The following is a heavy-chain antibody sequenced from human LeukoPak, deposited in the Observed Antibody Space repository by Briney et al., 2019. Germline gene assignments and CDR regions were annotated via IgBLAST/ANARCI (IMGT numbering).Heavy chain of an antibody. CDR2: ISYDGSDQ. Sequence: GRSLRLSCAASRFPFSSYGMHWVRQAPDKGLEWVAFISYDGSDQYYADSVKGRFTISRDNSRNTLYLQNNSLRAEETALYYCAKDAATRLDFFDHWGQGTLVPLFS. CDR1: RFPFSSYG. J-gene: IGHJ4*02. CDR3: AKDAATRLDFFDH. V-gene: IGHV3-30*18. D-gene: IGHD1-1*01.